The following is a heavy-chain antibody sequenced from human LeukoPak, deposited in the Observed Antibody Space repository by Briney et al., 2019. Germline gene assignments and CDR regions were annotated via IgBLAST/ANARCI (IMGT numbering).Heavy chain of an antibody. CDR3: ARAMGTSYGFWSGSYTVSYYYYMDV. D-gene: IGHD3-3*01. J-gene: IGHJ6*03. V-gene: IGHV3-7*01. Sequence: GGSLRFSCATSGFTFNSYSMSWVRQAPGKGLKWVVNIKQDGSEKYYVDSVRGRFTISRDNAKNSLYLQMNSPRAEDTAVYYCARAMGTSYGFWSGSYTVSYYYYMDVWGKGTTVTVSS. CDR1: GFTFNSYS. CDR2: IKQDGSEK.